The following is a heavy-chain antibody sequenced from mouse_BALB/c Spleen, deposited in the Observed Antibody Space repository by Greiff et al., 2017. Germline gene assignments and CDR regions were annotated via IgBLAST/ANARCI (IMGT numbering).Heavy chain of an antibody. D-gene: IGHD2-4*01. CDR2: INSNGGST. CDR1: GFTFSSYY. J-gene: IGHJ3*01. CDR3: ARRGLYDSGGFAY. Sequence: EVQLVESGGGLVKLGGSLKLSCAASGFTFSSYYMSWVRQTPEKRLELVAAINSNGGSTYYPDTVKGRFTISRDNAKNPLYLQMSSLKSEDTALYYCARRGLYDSGGFAYWGQGTLVTVSA. V-gene: IGHV5-6-2*01.